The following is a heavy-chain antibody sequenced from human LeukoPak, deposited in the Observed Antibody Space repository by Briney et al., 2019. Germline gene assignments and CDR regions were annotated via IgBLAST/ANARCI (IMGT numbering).Heavy chain of an antibody. CDR2: ISDEGNNK. V-gene: IGHV3-30*04. CDR1: GFSFKIYA. CDR3: AREYCCSSPFVY. Sequence: GGSLRLSCAACGFSFKIYAFHWVRKTPGKGLEWVALISDEGNNKYYADSVKRRLTISRDNDKNSLYMQMNSLRAEDTAVYYWAREYCCSSPFVYWGRGTLVTVSS. D-gene: IGHD2-2*01. J-gene: IGHJ4*02.